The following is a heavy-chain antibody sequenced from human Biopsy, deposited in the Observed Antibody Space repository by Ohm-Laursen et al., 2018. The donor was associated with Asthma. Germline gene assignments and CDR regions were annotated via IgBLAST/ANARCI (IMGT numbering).Heavy chain of an antibody. CDR3: ARKAGSCISRTCYSLDF. CDR1: GGTFNTYV. J-gene: IGHJ4*02. Sequence: SVKVSCKSLGGTFNTYVIGWVRQAPGQGLGWVGGIKSVFGTTTYPQKFQDRVTITADDYTSTVYMELSSLRSEDTAVYYCARKAGSCISRTCYSLDFWGQGTLVTVSS. D-gene: IGHD2-2*01. V-gene: IGHV1-69*13. CDR2: IKSVFGTT.